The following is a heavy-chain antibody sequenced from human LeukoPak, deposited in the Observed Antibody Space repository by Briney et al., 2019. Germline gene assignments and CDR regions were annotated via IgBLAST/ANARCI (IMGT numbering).Heavy chain of an antibody. CDR1: GYTFTGYY. V-gene: IGHV1-69*13. CDR3: ASGGYVWGSYRPTPSYFDY. D-gene: IGHD3-16*02. CDR2: IIPIFGTA. Sequence: GASVKVSCKASGYTFTGYYMHWVRQAPGQGLEWMGGIIPIFGTANYAQKFQGRVTITADESTSTAYMELSSLRSEDTAVYYCASGGYVWGSYRPTPSYFDYWGQGTLVTVSS. J-gene: IGHJ4*02.